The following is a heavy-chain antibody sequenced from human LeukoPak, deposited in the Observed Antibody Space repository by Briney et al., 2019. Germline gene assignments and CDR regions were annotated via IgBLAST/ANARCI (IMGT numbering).Heavy chain of an antibody. CDR2: IYYSGST. D-gene: IGHD6-19*01. V-gene: IGHV4-59*12. J-gene: IGHJ4*02. Sequence: SETLSLTCAVYGGSFSGYYWSWIRQPPGKGLEWIGYIYYSGSTNYNPSLKSRVTISVDTSKNQFSLKLSSVTAADTAVYYCARVSGWAYYWGQGTLVTVSS. CDR1: GGSFSGYY. CDR3: ARVSGWAYY.